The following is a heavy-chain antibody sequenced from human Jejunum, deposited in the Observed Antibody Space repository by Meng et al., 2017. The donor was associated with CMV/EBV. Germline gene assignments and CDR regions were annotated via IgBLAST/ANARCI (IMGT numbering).Heavy chain of an antibody. Sequence: SGFIFSASYMSCIRQSTGKGLEWISSISNTGNTKYYADSLKGRFTVSRDNAKNSLYLQMDNLRAEDTAVYYCARDTLTSGYYYFDIWGQGALVTVSS. CDR1: GFIFSASY. V-gene: IGHV3-11*01. CDR3: ARDTLTSGYYYFDI. D-gene: IGHD5-12*01. J-gene: IGHJ4*02. CDR2: ISNTGNTK.